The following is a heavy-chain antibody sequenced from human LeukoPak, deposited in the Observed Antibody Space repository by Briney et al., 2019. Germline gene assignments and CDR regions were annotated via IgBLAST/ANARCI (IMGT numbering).Heavy chain of an antibody. V-gene: IGHV3-33*01. J-gene: IGHJ6*03. CDR2: IWFDGSNK. Sequence: GGSLRLSCAASGFTFSTYGMHWVCQAPGKGLEWVAVIWFDGSNKFYVDSVKGRFTISRDNSKNTVYLQMNSLRAEDTAVYYCARDDFYYYYIDVWGKGTTVTVSS. CDR3: ARDDFYYYYIDV. D-gene: IGHD2-21*02. CDR1: GFTFSTYG.